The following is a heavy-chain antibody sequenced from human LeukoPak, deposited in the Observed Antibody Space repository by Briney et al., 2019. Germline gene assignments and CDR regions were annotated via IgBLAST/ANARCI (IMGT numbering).Heavy chain of an antibody. CDR2: IYYSGST. CDR1: GGSISSYY. Sequence: PSEILSLTCTVSGGSISSYYWSWIRQPPGKGLEWIGYIYYSGSTNYNPSLKSRVTISVDTSKNQFSLKLSSVTAADTAVYYCAGMPTWFGELFSGYYGMDVWGQGTTVTVSS. D-gene: IGHD3-10*01. V-gene: IGHV4-59*01. J-gene: IGHJ6*02. CDR3: AGMPTWFGELFSGYYGMDV.